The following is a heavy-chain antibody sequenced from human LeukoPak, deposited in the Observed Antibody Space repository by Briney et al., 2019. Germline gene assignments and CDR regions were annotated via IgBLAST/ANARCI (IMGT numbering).Heavy chain of an antibody. Sequence: SETLSLTCTVSGGSVSSSSFYWSWIRQPPGKGLEWIGYISYSGSTNYNPSLKSRATISVDTSKNQFSLKLNSVTAADTAVYYCARGTYTGYIVVPDYWDQGTLVTVSS. CDR1: GGSVSSSSFY. CDR3: ARGTYTGYIVVPDY. CDR2: ISYSGST. J-gene: IGHJ4*02. V-gene: IGHV4-61*01. D-gene: IGHD2-21*01.